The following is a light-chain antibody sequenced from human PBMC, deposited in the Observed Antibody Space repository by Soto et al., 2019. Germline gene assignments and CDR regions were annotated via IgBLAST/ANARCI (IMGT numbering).Light chain of an antibody. V-gene: IGLV2-14*03. J-gene: IGLJ1*01. CDR3: SSYTSSSTRV. CDR2: EVN. Sequence: QSVLTQPASVSGSPGQSITISCTGTSSDVGAYDYVSWYQQHPDKAPKLMIYEVNNRPSGVSDRFSGSKPVNTATLTISGLQAEDEADYYCSSYTSSSTRVFGTGTKVTVL. CDR1: SSDVGAYDY.